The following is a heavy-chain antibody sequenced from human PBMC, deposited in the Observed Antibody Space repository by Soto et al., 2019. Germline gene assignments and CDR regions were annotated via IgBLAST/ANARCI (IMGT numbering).Heavy chain of an antibody. Sequence: SETLSLTCTVSGGSISSYYWSWIRQPPGKGLEWIGYIYYSGSTNYNPSLKSRVTISVDTSKNQFSLKLSSVTAADTAVYYCAREPPYYYDSSGYFDYWGQGTLVTVSS. V-gene: IGHV4-59*01. CDR2: IYYSGST. J-gene: IGHJ4*02. CDR3: AREPPYYYDSSGYFDY. CDR1: GGSISSYY. D-gene: IGHD3-22*01.